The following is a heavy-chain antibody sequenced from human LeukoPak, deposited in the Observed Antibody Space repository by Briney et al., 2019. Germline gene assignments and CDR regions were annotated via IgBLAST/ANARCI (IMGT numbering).Heavy chain of an antibody. J-gene: IGHJ6*02. CDR1: GFTFSSYS. D-gene: IGHD3-3*01. CDR3: ASVESITIFGVVDYYYGMDV. V-gene: IGHV3-48*01. Sequence: PGGSLRLSCAASGFTFSSYSMSWVRQAPGKGLEWVSYISSSSSTIYYADSVKGRFTISRDNAKNSLYLQMNSLRAEDTAVYYCASVESITIFGVVDYYYGMDVWGQGTTVTVSS. CDR2: ISSSSSTI.